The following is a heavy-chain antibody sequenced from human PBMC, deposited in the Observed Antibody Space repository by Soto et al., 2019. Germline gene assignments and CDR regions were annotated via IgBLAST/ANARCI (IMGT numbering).Heavy chain of an antibody. D-gene: IGHD2-2*01. CDR1: GFTFSSYS. CDR3: ARDQTPYCSSTSCYGSHYYYYGMDV. V-gene: IGHV3-21*01. Sequence: EVQLVESGGGLVKPGGSLRLSCAASGFTFSSYSMNWVRQAPGKGLEWVSSISSTSSYIYYADSVKGRFTISRDNAKNSLYLQMNSLRAEDTAVYYCARDQTPYCSSTSCYGSHYYYYGMDVWGQGTTVTVSS. CDR2: ISSTSSYI. J-gene: IGHJ6*02.